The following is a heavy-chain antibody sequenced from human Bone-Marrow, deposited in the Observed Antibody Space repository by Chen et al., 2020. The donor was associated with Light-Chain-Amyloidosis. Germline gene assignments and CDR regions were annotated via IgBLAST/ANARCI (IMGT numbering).Heavy chain of an antibody. J-gene: IGHJ4*02. CDR2: IYSGGST. Sequence: EVQLVESGGGLIQPGGSLRLSCAASGFTVSSNYMSWVRQAPGKGLEWVSVIYSGGSTYYADSVKGRFTISRDNSKNTLYLQMNSLRAEDTAVYYCARNGFGTYSGYPEDYWGQGTLVTVSS. V-gene: IGHV3-53*01. CDR1: GFTVSSNY. CDR3: ARNGFGTYSGYPEDY. D-gene: IGHD5-12*01.